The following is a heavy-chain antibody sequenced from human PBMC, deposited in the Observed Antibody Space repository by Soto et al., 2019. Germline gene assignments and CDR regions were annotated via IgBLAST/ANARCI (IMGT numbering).Heavy chain of an antibody. CDR3: ARDRSRAGCFDY. Sequence: SETLSLTCTVSGDSISSGGYYWSWIRQHPGKGLEWIGYIYYSGSTYYNPSLKSRVTISLDTSKNQFSLKLTSVTAADTAVYYCARDRSRAGCFDYWGQGTLVTVSS. D-gene: IGHD6-13*01. V-gene: IGHV4-31*03. CDR1: GDSISSGGYY. J-gene: IGHJ4*02. CDR2: IYYSGST.